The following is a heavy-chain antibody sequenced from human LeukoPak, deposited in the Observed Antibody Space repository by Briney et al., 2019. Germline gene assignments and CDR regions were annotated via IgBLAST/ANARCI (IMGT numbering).Heavy chain of an antibody. V-gene: IGHV3-48*04. CDR3: ARVIWKRYSLWFDP. D-gene: IGHD1-26*01. J-gene: IGHJ5*02. CDR1: GFTFSSFN. CDR2: ISSSGSTI. Sequence: GGSLRLSCAASGFTFSSFNMNWVRQAPGSGLEWVSYISSSGSTIYYADSVKGRFTISRDNAKNSLYLQMNSLRAEDTAVYYCARVIWKRYSLWFDPWGQGTLVTVSS.